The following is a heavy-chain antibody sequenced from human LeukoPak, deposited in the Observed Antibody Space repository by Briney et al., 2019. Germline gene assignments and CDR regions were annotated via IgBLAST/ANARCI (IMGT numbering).Heavy chain of an antibody. CDR1: GGSISSSSYY. J-gene: IGHJ3*02. CDR2: FYYSGST. V-gene: IGHV4-39*01. CDR3: ARHQSGTDDAFDI. Sequence: SETLSLTCTVSGGSISSSSYYWGWIRQPPGKGLEWIGSFYYSGSTYYNPSLKSRVTISVDTSKNQFSLKLSSVTAADTAVYYCARHQSGTDDAFDIWGQGTMVTVSS. D-gene: IGHD1-26*01.